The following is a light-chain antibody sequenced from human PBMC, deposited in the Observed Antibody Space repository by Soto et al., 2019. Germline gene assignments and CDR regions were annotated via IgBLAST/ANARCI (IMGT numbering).Light chain of an antibody. V-gene: IGKV1-39*01. Sequence: DVQMTQSPSSLSASEGDRVTITCRASQSVSIYVNWYRHRPGKAPDLLISAASKLQRGVPSRFTGSGSGTDFTLTITSLQPEDFATYYCQQSDTFPWTFGRGTRVDIK. CDR1: QSVSIY. CDR3: QQSDTFPWT. CDR2: AAS. J-gene: IGKJ1*01.